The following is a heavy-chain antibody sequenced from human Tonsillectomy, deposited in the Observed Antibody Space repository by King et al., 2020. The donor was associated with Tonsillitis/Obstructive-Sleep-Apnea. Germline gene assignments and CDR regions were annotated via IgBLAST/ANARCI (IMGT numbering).Heavy chain of an antibody. D-gene: IGHD2-15*01. J-gene: IGHJ4*02. CDR1: GGSFSGYY. CDR2: IDHSGST. V-gene: IGHV4-34*01. Sequence: VQLQQWGAGLLKPSETLSLTCAVYGGSFSGYYWNWIRQPPGKGLEWIGEIDHSGSTTYNPSLKSRVTVSVDTSKNQFSLNLSSVTAADTAVYYCAGEFDSLDYWGQGNLVTVSS. CDR3: AGEFDSLDY.